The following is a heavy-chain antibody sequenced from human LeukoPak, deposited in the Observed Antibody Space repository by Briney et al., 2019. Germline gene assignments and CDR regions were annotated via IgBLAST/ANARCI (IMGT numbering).Heavy chain of an antibody. CDR3: AKDRRHRDGFDF. CDR1: GASISSYY. CDR2: VHYSGIT. V-gene: IGHV4-59*01. D-gene: IGHD6-25*01. Sequence: SETLSLTCTVSGASISSYYWSWIRQPPGQGLEWIGYVHYSGITDYNPSLQSRVTISLDTSKSQFSLKLSSVTAADTAIYYCAKDRRHRDGFDFWGQGTMVTVSS. J-gene: IGHJ3*01.